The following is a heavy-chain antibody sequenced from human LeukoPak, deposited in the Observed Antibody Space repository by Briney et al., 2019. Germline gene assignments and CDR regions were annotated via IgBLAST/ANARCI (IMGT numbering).Heavy chain of an antibody. CDR3: AKDRKVFSDSNYQPLTDY. CDR1: GFTFSNYG. CDR2: IAYDASNK. D-gene: IGHD2-2*01. V-gene: IGHV3-30*18. J-gene: IGHJ4*02. Sequence: PGGSLGLSCAASGFTFSNYGMPWVRQAPGKGLEWVAIIAYDASNKFYADSVKGRFIISRDNSKNTLYLQMNSLRPEDTAVYYCAKDRKVFSDSNYQPLTDYWGQGTLVAVSS.